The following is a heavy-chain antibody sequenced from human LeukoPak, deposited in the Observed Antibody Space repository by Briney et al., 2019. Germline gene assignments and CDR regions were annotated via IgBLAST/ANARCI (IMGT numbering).Heavy chain of an antibody. J-gene: IGHJ4*02. V-gene: IGHV3-43*02. Sequence: GGSLRLSCAASGFTFDDYAMHWVRQAPGKGLEWVSLISGDGGSTYYADSVKGRFTISRDNSKTSLYLQMNSLRTEDTALYYCAKDIERWLQLPSYDDWGQGTLVTVSS. D-gene: IGHD5-24*01. CDR2: ISGDGGST. CDR3: AKDIERWLQLPSYDD. CDR1: GFTFDDYA.